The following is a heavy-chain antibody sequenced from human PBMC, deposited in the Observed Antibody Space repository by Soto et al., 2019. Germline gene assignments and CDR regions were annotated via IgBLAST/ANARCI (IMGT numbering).Heavy chain of an antibody. D-gene: IGHD3-10*01. CDR2: IYYSGST. Sequence: TLSLTCTVAVGSISSYYWSWIRQPPGKGLEWIGYIYYSGSTNYNPSLKSRVTISVDTSKNQFSLKLSSVTAADTAVYYCVRVVRISMLRPDVFDIRGQGTLVIV. CDR1: VGSISSYY. CDR3: VRVVRISMLRPDVFDI. V-gene: IGHV4-59*01. J-gene: IGHJ3*02.